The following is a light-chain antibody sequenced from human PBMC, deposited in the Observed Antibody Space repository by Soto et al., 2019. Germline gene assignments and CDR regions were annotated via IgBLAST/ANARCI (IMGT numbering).Light chain of an antibody. V-gene: IGKV1-8*01. J-gene: IGKJ1*01. CDR2: AAS. Sequence: AIRRTQSPSSLSASTGDRVTITCRASQGISSYLAWYQQKPGKAPKLLIYAASTLQSGVPSRFSGSGSGTDFTLTISCLQSEDFATYYCQQYYSYSWTFGQGTKVEIK. CDR3: QQYYSYSWT. CDR1: QGISSY.